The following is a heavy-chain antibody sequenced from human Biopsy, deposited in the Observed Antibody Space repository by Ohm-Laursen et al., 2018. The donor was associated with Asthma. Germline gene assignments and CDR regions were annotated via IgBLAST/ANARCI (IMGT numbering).Heavy chain of an antibody. J-gene: IGHJ6*02. CDR2: TNERGVT. CDR1: PGSFSGFF. CDR3: ARGPELDV. Sequence: SDTLSLTCGVYPGSFSGFFWTWIRQSPGKGLEWIGETNERGVTNNNPSLKSRVIISIDTYWNRVSLKLTSVTAADTAVYYCARGPELDVWGQGTTVTVS. V-gene: IGHV4-34*01.